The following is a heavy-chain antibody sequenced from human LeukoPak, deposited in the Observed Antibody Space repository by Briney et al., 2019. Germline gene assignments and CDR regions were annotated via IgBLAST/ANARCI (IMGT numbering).Heavy chain of an antibody. CDR3: ARGRASRDGYSFFDY. CDR1: GFTFSSYW. V-gene: IGHV3-7*04. Sequence: HPGGSLRLSCAASGFTFSSYWMSWVRQAPGKGLEWVANIKQDGSEKYYVDSVKGRFTISRDNAKNSLYLQMNSLRAEDTAVYYCARGRASRDGYSFFDYWGQGTLVTVSS. J-gene: IGHJ4*02. CDR2: IKQDGSEK. D-gene: IGHD5-24*01.